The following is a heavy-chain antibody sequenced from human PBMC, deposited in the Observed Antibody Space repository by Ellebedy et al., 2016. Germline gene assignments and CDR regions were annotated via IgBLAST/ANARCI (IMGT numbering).Heavy chain of an antibody. D-gene: IGHD3-22*01. J-gene: IGHJ3*01. Sequence: GGSLRLSXDASGFSFSDYYMSWIRQSPGQGLEWISSISGRSSAESYSDSVKGRFTISRDNADNSLFLHMSSLRPEDAALYYCARFSFDTSDFVFGGNDAFDVWGQGTRVTVSS. CDR1: GFSFSDYY. CDR2: ISGRSSAE. V-gene: IGHV3-11*01. CDR3: ARFSFDTSDFVFGGNDAFDV.